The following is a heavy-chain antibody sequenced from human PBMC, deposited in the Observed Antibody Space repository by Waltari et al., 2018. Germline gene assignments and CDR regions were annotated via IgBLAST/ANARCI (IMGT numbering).Heavy chain of an antibody. CDR3: ARGPYCSSTSCRLYYYYYMDV. CDR2: IIPILGIA. CDR1: GGTFSSYA. V-gene: IGHV1-69*04. D-gene: IGHD2-2*01. J-gene: IGHJ6*03. Sequence: QVQLVQSGAEVKKPGSSVKVSCKASGGTFSSYAISWVRQAPGQGLEWMGGIIPILGIANYAQKFQGRVTITADESTSTAYMELSSLRSEDTAVYYCARGPYCSSTSCRLYYYYYMDVWGKGTTVTVSS.